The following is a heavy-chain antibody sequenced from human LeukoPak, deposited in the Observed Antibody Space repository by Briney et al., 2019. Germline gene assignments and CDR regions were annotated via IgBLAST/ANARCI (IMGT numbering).Heavy chain of an antibody. D-gene: IGHD1-14*01. Sequence: GVSLRLSCAASGFTVSSIHMVWVRQAPGKGLEWVSVTYTGGNSYYADSVKGRFTISRDNSKNTLYLQMNSLRAEDTTVYYCARETEAFDIWGQGTMVTVSS. V-gene: IGHV3-53*01. CDR2: TYTGGNS. CDR1: GFTVSSIH. CDR3: ARETEAFDI. J-gene: IGHJ3*02.